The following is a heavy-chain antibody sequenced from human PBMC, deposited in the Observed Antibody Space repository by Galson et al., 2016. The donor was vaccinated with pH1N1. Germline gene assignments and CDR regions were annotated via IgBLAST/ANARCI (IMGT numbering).Heavy chain of an antibody. Sequence: SVKVSCKASGYTFINYGIAWVRQAPGQGPEWMGWISAYDGHTDYAQNFQGRVAMTIDTSTSTANMERRSLRSDDPAVYYCARDRGVFDIWGQGTRVTVSS. J-gene: IGHJ3*02. D-gene: IGHD3-10*01. CDR3: ARDRGVFDI. CDR2: ISAYDGHT. V-gene: IGHV1-18*01. CDR1: GYTFINYG.